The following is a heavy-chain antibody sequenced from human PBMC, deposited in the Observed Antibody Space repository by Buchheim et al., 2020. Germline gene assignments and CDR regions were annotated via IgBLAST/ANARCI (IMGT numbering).Heavy chain of an antibody. J-gene: IGHJ6*03. CDR2: ISYTGSNK. CDR3: AKDSNGSGSYYYYYYYMDV. CDR1: GFIFSSYG. V-gene: IGHV3-30*18. D-gene: IGHD3-10*01. Sequence: QVQLVESGGGVVQPGRSLRLSCAASGFIFSSYGMHWVRQAPGKGLEWVAVISYTGSNKYYADSVKGRFTISRDNSKNTPYLQMNSLRPEDTAVYYCAKDSNGSGSYYYYYYYMDVWGKGTT.